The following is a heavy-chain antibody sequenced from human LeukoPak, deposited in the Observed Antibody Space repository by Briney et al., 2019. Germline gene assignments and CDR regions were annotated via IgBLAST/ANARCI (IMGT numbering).Heavy chain of an antibody. CDR1: GFTFSSYS. CDR3: ARQDWLGDRYYFDS. Sequence: GGSLRLSCAASGFTFSSYSLNWVRQAPGKGLEWVSFVSTSSSYIYYADSVKGRFTISRDNARNSLYLQMNSLRAEDTAVYYCARQDWLGDRYYFDSWGQGTLVTVSS. V-gene: IGHV3-21*01. J-gene: IGHJ4*02. CDR2: VSTSSSYI. D-gene: IGHD3-9*01.